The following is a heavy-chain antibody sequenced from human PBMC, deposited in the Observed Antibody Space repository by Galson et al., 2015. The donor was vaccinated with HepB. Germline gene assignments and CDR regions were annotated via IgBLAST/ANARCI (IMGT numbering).Heavy chain of an antibody. CDR1: GFTFSSYA. D-gene: IGHD6-19*01. CDR3: ARDREFTRGWYFDY. CDR2: ISYDGSNK. Sequence: SLRLSCAASGFTFSSYAMHWVRQAPGKGLEWVAVISYDGSNKYYADSVKGRFTISRDNSKNTLYLQMNSLRAEDTAVYYCARDREFTRGWYFDYWGQGTLVTVSS. V-gene: IGHV3-30*04. J-gene: IGHJ4*02.